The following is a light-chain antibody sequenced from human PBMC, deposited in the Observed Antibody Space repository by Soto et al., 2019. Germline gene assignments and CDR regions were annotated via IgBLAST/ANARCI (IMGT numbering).Light chain of an antibody. J-gene: IGKJ4*01. CDR3: QQRLT. V-gene: IGKV3-20*01. CDR2: GAS. Sequence: EIVLTQSPGTLSLSPGERATLSCRASQSVSSSYLAWYQQKPGQAPRLLIYGASSRATGIPDRFSGSGSGTDFTLTISRLEPEDFAVYYCQQRLTFGRGTKV. CDR1: QSVSSSY.